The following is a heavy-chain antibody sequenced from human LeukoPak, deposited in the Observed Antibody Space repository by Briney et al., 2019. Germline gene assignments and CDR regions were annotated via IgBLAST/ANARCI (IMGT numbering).Heavy chain of an antibody. Sequence: SETLSLTCTVSGGSISGYYWSWIRQPPGKGLEWIGYIYYSGSTNYNPSLKSRVTISVDTSKNRFSLKLSSVTAADTAVYYCARDYGPAGWFDPWGQGTLVTVSS. J-gene: IGHJ5*02. CDR2: IYYSGST. CDR3: ARDYGPAGWFDP. CDR1: GGSISGYY. D-gene: IGHD2-2*01. V-gene: IGHV4-59*01.